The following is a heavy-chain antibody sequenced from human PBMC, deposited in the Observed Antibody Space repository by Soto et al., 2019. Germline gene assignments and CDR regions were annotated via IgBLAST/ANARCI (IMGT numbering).Heavy chain of an antibody. D-gene: IGHD1-1*01. CDR2: IKQDGSEK. Sequence: GGSLRLSCAASGFTFSSYWMSWVRQAPGKGLEWVANIKQDGSEKYYVDSVKGRFTISRDNAKNPLYLQMNSLRAEDTAVYYCAGRFTQLNRYYYYGMDVWGQGTTVTVSS. J-gene: IGHJ6*02. V-gene: IGHV3-7*05. CDR3: AGRFTQLNRYYYYGMDV. CDR1: GFTFSSYW.